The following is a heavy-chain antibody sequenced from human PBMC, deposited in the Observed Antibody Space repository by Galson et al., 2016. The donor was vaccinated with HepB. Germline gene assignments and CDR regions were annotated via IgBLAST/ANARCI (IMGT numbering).Heavy chain of an antibody. Sequence: SVKVSCKASGGTFYSYVISWVRQAPGQGLEWMGGIIPIFGTANYAQEFQGRVTITADESTSTAYMELSSLRSDDAGIYYCAREKGQVMIDGGLYYYYGMDVWGQWTTVIVSS. CDR2: IIPIFGTA. CDR1: GGTFYSYV. D-gene: IGHD3-22*01. V-gene: IGHV1-69*13. CDR3: AREKGQVMIDGGLYYYYGMDV. J-gene: IGHJ6*02.